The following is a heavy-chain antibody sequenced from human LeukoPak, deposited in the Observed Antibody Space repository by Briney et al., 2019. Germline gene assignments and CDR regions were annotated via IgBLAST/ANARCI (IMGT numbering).Heavy chain of an antibody. Sequence: GGSLRLSCAASGFTFSSYSMNWVRQAPGKGLEWVSSISSSSSYIYYADSVKGRFTISRDNAKNSLYLQMNSLRAEDTALYYCGKDISAGGMDVWGQGTRSPSP. CDR3: GKDISAGGMDV. V-gene: IGHV3-21*04. CDR2: ISSSSSYI. CDR1: GFTFSSYS. J-gene: IGHJ6*02. D-gene: IGHD3-10*01.